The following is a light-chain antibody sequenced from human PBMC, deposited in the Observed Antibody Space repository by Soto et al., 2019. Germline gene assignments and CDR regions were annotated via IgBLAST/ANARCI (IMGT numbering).Light chain of an antibody. CDR3: QKYNKAPWT. Sequence: DIQMTQSPSSLSASLGDRVTITCRASQDIGDYLAWYQQKPGNPPNLLISAASTLQSGVPSRFRGSGGGIDFTLTITSLQPEDVATYYCQKYNKAPWTFGQGTKVEIK. V-gene: IGKV1-27*01. J-gene: IGKJ1*01. CDR1: QDIGDY. CDR2: AAS.